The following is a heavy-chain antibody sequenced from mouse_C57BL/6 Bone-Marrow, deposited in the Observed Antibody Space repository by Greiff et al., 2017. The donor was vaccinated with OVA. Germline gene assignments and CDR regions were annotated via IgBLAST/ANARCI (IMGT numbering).Heavy chain of an antibody. CDR3: ARSITTVVATRNY. Sequence: QVQLKQSGAELVKPGASVKLSCKASGYTFTSYWMHWVKQRPGQGLEWIGMIHPNSGSTNYNEKFKSKATLTVDKSSSTAYMQLSSLTSEDSAVYYCARSITTVVATRNYWGQGTTLTVSS. CDR2: IHPNSGST. D-gene: IGHD1-1*01. V-gene: IGHV1-64*01. J-gene: IGHJ2*01. CDR1: GYTFTSYW.